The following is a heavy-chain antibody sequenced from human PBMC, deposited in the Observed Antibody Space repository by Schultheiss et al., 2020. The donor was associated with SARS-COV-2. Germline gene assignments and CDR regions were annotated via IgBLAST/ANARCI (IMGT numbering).Heavy chain of an antibody. J-gene: IGHJ4*02. D-gene: IGHD2-15*01. CDR1: GGSVTSGSYY. Sequence: SETLSLTCTVSGGSVTSGSYYWSWIRQPPGKGLEWIGEINHSGSTNYNPSLKSRVTISVDTSKNQFSLKLSSVTAADTAVYYCARYCSGGSCNVGLDSWGQGTLVTVSS. CDR2: INHSGST. CDR3: ARYCSGGSCNVGLDS. V-gene: IGHV4-61*01.